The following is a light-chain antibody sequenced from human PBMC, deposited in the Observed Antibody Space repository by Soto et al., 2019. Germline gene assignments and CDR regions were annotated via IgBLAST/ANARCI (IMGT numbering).Light chain of an antibody. CDR2: GAS. V-gene: IGKV3-20*01. CDR1: QSVSSDY. CDR3: QHYDNSPPSVT. Sequence: EIVLTQSPDTLSLSPGERATLSCRASQSVSSDYLVWYQQKPGQAPRLLIYGASRRATGIPDRFSGSGSGTDFILTISRLEPEDFAVYYCQHYDNSPPSVTFGPGTRWIS. J-gene: IGKJ3*01.